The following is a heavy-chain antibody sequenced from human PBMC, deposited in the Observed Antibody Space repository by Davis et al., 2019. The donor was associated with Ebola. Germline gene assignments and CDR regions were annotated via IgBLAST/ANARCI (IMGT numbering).Heavy chain of an antibody. CDR2: ISYDGSNK. J-gene: IGHJ6*04. CDR3: ATAYGPLGGGMDV. Sequence: GGSLRLSCAASGFTFSSYAMHWVRQAPGKGLEWVAVISYDGSNKYYADSVKGRFTISRDNSKNTLYLQMNSLRAEDTAVYYCATAYGPLGGGMDVWGKGTTVTVSS. D-gene: IGHD2-21*01. V-gene: IGHV3-30*04. CDR1: GFTFSSYA.